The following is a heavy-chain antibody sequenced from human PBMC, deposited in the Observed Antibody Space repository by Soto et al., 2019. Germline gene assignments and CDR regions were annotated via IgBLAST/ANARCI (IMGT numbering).Heavy chain of an antibody. CDR2: IRGSDGST. J-gene: IGHJ1*01. CDR3: AKEEVNSGSYYLGAEYFQH. Sequence: GGSLRLSCEASGFTVSSFGMTWVRQAPGKGLEWVSTIRGSDGSTYYADSVKGRFTISRDNSKNTLYLQMNSLRAEDTAVYYCAKEEVNSGSYYLGAEYFQHWGQGTLVTVSS. CDR1: GFTVSSFG. D-gene: IGHD1-26*01. V-gene: IGHV3-23*01.